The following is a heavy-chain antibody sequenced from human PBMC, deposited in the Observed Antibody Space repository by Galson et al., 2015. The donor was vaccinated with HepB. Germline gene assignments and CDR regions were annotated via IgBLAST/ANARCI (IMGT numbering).Heavy chain of an antibody. Sequence: CAISGDSVSSNHAVWNWIRQSPSRGLEWLGRTYYRSKWYIDYATSVRSRITINPDTSRNQFSLQLSSVTSDDTAVYYCAYGSDVWGQGTTVIVSS. CDR2: TYYRSKWYI. CDR1: GDSVSSNHAV. J-gene: IGHJ6*02. V-gene: IGHV6-1*01. D-gene: IGHD4-17*01. CDR3: AYGSDV.